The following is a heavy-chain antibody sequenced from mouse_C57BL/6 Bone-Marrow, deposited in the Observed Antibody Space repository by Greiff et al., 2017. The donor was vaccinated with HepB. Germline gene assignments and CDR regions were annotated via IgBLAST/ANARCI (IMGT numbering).Heavy chain of an antibody. V-gene: IGHV5-16*01. J-gene: IGHJ1*03. Sequence: EVKVVESAGGLVQPGSSMKLSCTASGFNFSDYYMAGVRQVPEKGLEWVANINYDGSSNYYLDSLKSRFIISRENAKNILYLQMSSLKSEDTATYYCARVGWLLTYFDVCGTGTTVTVSS. D-gene: IGHD2-3*01. CDR1: GFNFSDYY. CDR2: INYDGSSN. CDR3: ARVGWLLTYFDV.